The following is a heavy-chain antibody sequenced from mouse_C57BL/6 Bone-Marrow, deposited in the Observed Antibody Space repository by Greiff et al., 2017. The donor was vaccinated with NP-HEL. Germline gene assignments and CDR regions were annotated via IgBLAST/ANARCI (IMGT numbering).Heavy chain of an antibody. Sequence: QVQLQQSGAELVKPGASVKLSCKASGYTFTSYWMHWVKQRPGQGLEWIGMIHPNSGSTNYNEKFKSKSTLTVDKSSSTAYVQLSSLTSEDSAVYYCARGDYDYQAWFAYWGQGTLVTVS. J-gene: IGHJ3*01. CDR1: GYTFTSYW. CDR2: IHPNSGST. D-gene: IGHD2-4*01. V-gene: IGHV1-64*01. CDR3: ARGDYDYQAWFAY.